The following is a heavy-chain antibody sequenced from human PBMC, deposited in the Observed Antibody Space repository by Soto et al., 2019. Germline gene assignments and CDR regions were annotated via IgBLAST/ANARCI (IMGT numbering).Heavy chain of an antibody. Sequence: EVQLVESGGGLVQPGGSLKVSCAASGFTFSGSAMHWVRQASGKGLEWVGRIRSKANSYATAYAVSVKGRFTISRDDSRNTASLQMNSLKTEDTAVYYCARGVYDFWSGHPEGPDYWGQGTVVTVSS. CDR1: GFTFSGSA. V-gene: IGHV3-73*02. D-gene: IGHD3-3*01. CDR2: IRSKANSYAT. CDR3: ARGVYDFWSGHPEGPDY. J-gene: IGHJ4*02.